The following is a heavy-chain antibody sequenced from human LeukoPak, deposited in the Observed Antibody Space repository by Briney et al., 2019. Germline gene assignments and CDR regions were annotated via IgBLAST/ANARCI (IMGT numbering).Heavy chain of an antibody. Sequence: PGGSLRLSCTVSGFSLSSYDLSWVRRAPGKGLEWVSATSSSDAGKYYADSVRGRFTISRDNSRNTMYLQMNSLRVEDAAVYYCAKGTTGRPYYFDYWGQGTLVTVSS. V-gene: IGHV3-23*01. CDR1: GFSLSSYD. CDR3: AKGTTGRPYYFDY. D-gene: IGHD4-17*01. CDR2: TSSSDAGK. J-gene: IGHJ4*02.